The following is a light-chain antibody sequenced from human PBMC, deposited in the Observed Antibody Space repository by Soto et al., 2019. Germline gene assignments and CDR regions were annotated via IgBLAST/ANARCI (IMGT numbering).Light chain of an antibody. Sequence: EIVLTQSPGTLSLSPGKRATLSCRASQSVSSSHLAWYQQKLGQAPSLLIYGTSRRVTGIPDRFSGSGSGTDFPLTIDRLEPEAFALYFCKPYDGSYPYTFGQGTKLEIK. CDR2: GTS. V-gene: IGKV3-20*01. CDR3: KPYDGSYPYT. J-gene: IGKJ2*01. CDR1: QSVSSSH.